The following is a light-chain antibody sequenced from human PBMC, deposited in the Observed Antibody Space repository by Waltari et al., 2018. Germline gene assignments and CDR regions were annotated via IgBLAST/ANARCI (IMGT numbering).Light chain of an antibody. CDR1: SSDVGGSHY. Sequence: QSALTPPASVSGSPGQSITISCTGPSSDVGGSHYASWYQQHPGKAPKLMIYEVSNRPSGVSNRFSGSKSGNTASLTISGLQAEDEADYYCSSYTSSSTLVFGGGTKLTVL. CDR2: EVS. V-gene: IGLV2-14*01. J-gene: IGLJ2*01. CDR3: SSYTSSSTLV.